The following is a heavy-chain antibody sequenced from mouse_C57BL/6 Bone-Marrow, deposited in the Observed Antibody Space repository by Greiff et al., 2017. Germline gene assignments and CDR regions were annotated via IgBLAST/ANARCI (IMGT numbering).Heavy chain of an antibody. J-gene: IGHJ1*03. CDR1: GYTFTSYW. V-gene: IGHV1-59*01. Sequence: QVQLQQPGAELVRPGTSVKLSCKASGYTFTSYWMHWVKQRPGQGLEWIGVIDPSDSYTNYNQKFKGKATLTVDTSSSTAYMQLSSLTSEDSAVYYCARGEDYGNYWYFDVWGTGTTVTVSS. CDR3: ARGEDYGNYWYFDV. D-gene: IGHD2-1*01. CDR2: IDPSDSYT.